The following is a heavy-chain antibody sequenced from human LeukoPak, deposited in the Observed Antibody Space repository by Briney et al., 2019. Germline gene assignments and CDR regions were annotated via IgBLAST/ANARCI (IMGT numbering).Heavy chain of an antibody. V-gene: IGHV3-9*03. CDR3: AKDMGYVGWSFRRPSGFDY. CDR2: FSWSSGSI. Sequence: GGSRRLSCAPSALTFGALAMHWARRAAGEGLEWVSGFSWSSGSIAYADSVQGRFTISRDNAKNSLYLQMNSLRAEDMALYYCAKDMGYVGWSFRRPSGFDYWGQGTLVTVSS. D-gene: IGHD6-19*01. CDR1: ALTFGALA. J-gene: IGHJ4*02.